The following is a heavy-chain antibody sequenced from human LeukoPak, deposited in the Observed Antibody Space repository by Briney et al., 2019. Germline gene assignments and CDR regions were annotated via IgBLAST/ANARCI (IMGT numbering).Heavy chain of an antibody. J-gene: IGHJ5*02. CDR1: GGTFSSYA. Sequence: ASVKVSCKASGGTFSSYAISWVRQAPGQGLEWMGRIIPIFGIANYAQKFQGRVTITADKSTSTAYMELSSLRSEDTAVYYCARDTNIAAAGTNWFDPWGQGTLVTVYS. CDR2: IIPIFGIA. D-gene: IGHD6-13*01. CDR3: ARDTNIAAAGTNWFDP. V-gene: IGHV1-69*04.